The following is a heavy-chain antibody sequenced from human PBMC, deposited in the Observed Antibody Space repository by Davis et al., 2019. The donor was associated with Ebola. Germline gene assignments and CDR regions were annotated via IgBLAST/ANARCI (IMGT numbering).Heavy chain of an antibody. D-gene: IGHD3-3*01. J-gene: IGHJ6*02. Sequence: PGGPLTLSWPSCGFPFSRHGWNGIAPAPGRGLEWVAVISYDGSNKNFADSVKGRFTISRDNSKNTLYLQMNSLRAEDTAVYYCAKDGVRTTIFGVVIIDYYYGMDVWGQGTTVTVSS. CDR3: AKDGVRTTIFGVVIIDYYYGMDV. CDR1: GFPFSRHG. CDR2: ISYDGSNK. V-gene: IGHV3-30*18.